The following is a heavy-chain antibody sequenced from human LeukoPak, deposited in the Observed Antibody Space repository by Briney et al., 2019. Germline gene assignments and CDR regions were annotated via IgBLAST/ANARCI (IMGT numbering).Heavy chain of an antibody. CDR1: GFTFSSYA. V-gene: IGHV3-30-3*01. Sequence: GGSLRLSCVASGFTFSSYAMHWVRQAPGKGLEWVAVISYDGSNKYYADSVKGRFTISRDNSKNTLYLQMNSLRAEDTAVYYCARDLSGYDFDYWGQGTLVTVSS. CDR2: ISYDGSNK. CDR3: ARDLSGYDFDY. D-gene: IGHD5-12*01. J-gene: IGHJ4*02.